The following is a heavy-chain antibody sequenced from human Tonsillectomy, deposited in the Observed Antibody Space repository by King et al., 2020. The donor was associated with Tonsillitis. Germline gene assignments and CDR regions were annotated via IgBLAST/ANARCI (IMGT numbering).Heavy chain of an antibody. CDR2: ISYDGSSK. D-gene: IGHD3-10*01. J-gene: IGHJ4*02. V-gene: IGHV3-30*09. Sequence: VQLVESGGGVVQPGRSLRLSCAASGFTFSSYAMHWVRQAPGKGLEWVAVISYDGSSKYYAVSVKGRFAISRDNSKNTLFLQMNSPSGEDTAAYYCAREDRATAARDDGGQGTLGTVSA. CDR3: AREDRATAARDD. CDR1: GFTFSSYA.